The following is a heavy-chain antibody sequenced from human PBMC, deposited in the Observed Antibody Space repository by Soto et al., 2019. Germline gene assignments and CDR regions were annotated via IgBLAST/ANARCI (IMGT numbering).Heavy chain of an antibody. CDR2: ISSSSSYI. V-gene: IGHV3-21*01. CDR1: GFTFSSYS. Sequence: PGGSLRLSCAASGFTFSSYSMNWVRQAPGKGLEWVSSISSSSSYIYYADSAKGRFTISRDNAKNSLYLQMNSLRAEDTAVYYCASGRLGSDYWGQGTLVTVSS. CDR3: ASGRLGSDY. J-gene: IGHJ4*02.